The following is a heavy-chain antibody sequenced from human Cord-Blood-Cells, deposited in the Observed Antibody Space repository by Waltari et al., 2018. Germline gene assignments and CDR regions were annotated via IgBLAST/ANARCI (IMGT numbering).Heavy chain of an antibody. Sequence: EVQLVESGGGLVQPGGSLRLSCAASGFTFSSYWMSWVRQAPGKGLEWVANIKQDGSEKYYVDSVKGRFTISRDNAKNSLYLQMNSLRAEDKAVYSCARDGIAARRRGFDYWGQGSLVTVSS. V-gene: IGHV3-7*01. J-gene: IGHJ4*02. CDR1: GFTFSSYW. CDR3: ARDGIAARRRGFDY. CDR2: IKQDGSEK. D-gene: IGHD6-6*01.